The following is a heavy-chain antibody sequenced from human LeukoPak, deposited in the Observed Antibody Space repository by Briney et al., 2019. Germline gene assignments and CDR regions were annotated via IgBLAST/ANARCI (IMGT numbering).Heavy chain of an antibody. CDR3: AGGVVTPLGWFEP. J-gene: IGHJ5*02. CDR1: GGSIISGSYY. CDR2: IYYSRTT. V-gene: IGHV4-39*07. D-gene: IGHD2-21*02. Sequence: SDTLSLTCAVSGGSIISGSYYWGWIPQPPGRGLEWVETIYYSRTTYYNPSLQSRVTISVDTSKNQFSLKLSSVTAADTTVYYCAGGVVTPLGWFEPWGEGTLVSVSS.